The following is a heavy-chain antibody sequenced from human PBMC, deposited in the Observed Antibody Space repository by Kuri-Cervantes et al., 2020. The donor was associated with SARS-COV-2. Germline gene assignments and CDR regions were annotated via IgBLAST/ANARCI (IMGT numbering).Heavy chain of an antibody. CDR2: INSDGSST. D-gene: IGHD3-10*01. V-gene: IGHV3-74*01. Sequence: GGSLRLSCAASGFTFSSYWMSWVRQAPGKGLVWVSRINSDGSSTSYADSVKGRFTISRDNAKNTLYLQMNSLRAEDTAVYYCARGGYYGSGWFDPWGQGTLVTVSS. J-gene: IGHJ5*02. CDR3: ARGGYYGSGWFDP. CDR1: GFTFSSYW.